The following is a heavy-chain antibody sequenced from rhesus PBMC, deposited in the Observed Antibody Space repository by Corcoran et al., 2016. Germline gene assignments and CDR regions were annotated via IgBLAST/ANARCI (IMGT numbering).Heavy chain of an antibody. J-gene: IGHJ4*01. V-gene: IGHV4S7*01. D-gene: IGHD5-24*01. CDR2: IYGSSGRT. Sequence: QVQLQESGPGLVKPSETLSLTCAVLGGSISANYYWNWIRQHPGKGLEGIGNIYGSSGRTYYNPSLKSRVTISKDTSKNQFSLKLSSVTAADTAVYFCAREGTVSYFDHWGQGVLVTVSS. CDR1: GGSISANYY. CDR3: AREGTVSYFDH.